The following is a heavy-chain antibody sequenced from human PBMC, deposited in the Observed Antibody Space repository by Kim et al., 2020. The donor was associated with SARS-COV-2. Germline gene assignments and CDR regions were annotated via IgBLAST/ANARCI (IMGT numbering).Heavy chain of an antibody. CDR1: GGSISSYY. J-gene: IGHJ4*02. CDR2: IYYSGST. D-gene: IGHD5-12*01. Sequence: SETLSLTCTVSGGSISSYYWSWIRQPPGKGLEWIGYIYYSGSTNYNPSLKSRVTISVDTSKNQFSLKLSSVTAADTAVYYCAGWPWGTPRWLLKYWGQGTLVTVSS. CDR3: AGWPWGTPRWLLKY. V-gene: IGHV4-59*13.